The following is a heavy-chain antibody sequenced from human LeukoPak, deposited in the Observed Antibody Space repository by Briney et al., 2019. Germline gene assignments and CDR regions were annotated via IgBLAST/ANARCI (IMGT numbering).Heavy chain of an antibody. CDR2: ISASGGIT. Sequence: GGSLRLSCAASGFTFSSHGMNWVRQAPGKGLEWVSGISASGGITYYTDSVKGRFTISRDNSKNTVSLQMNSLRGEDTAVYYCAKDDAWGRYKDWGQGTLVTVSS. V-gene: IGHV3-23*01. D-gene: IGHD3-16*01. CDR3: AKDDAWGRYKD. CDR1: GFTFSSHG. J-gene: IGHJ1*01.